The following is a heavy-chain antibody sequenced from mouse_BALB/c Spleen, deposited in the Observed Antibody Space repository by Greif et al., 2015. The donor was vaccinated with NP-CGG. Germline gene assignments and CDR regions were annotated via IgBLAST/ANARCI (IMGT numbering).Heavy chain of an antibody. V-gene: IGHV1-7*01. J-gene: IGHJ2*01. CDR2: INPSTGYT. D-gene: IGHD2-4*01. CDR1: GYTFTSYW. Sequence: QVQLQQSGAELAKPGASVKMSCKASGYTFTSYWMHWVKQRPGQGLEWIGYINPSTGYTEHNQKFKDKATLTADKSSSTAYMQLSSLTSEDSAVYYCVRRGDYDGFDYWGQGTTLTVSS. CDR3: VRRGDYDGFDY.